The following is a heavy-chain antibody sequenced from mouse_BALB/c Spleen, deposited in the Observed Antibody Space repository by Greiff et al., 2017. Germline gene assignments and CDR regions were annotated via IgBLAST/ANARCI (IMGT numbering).Heavy chain of an antibody. V-gene: IGHV10-1*02. CDR2: IRSKSNNYAT. Sequence: EVKLVESGGGLVQPKGSLKLSCAASGFTFNTYAMNWVRQAPGKGLEWVARIRSKSNNYATYYADSVKDRFTISRDDSQSMLYLQMNNLKTEDTAMYYCVRRGVYAMDYWGRGTSVTVSS. J-gene: IGHJ4*01. CDR1: GFTFNTYA. CDR3: VRRGVYAMDY.